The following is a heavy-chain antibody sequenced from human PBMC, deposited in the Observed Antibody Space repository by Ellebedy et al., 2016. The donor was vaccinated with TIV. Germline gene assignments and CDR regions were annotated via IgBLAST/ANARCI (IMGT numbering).Heavy chain of an antibody. J-gene: IGHJ4*02. CDR2: IKEDGSDK. V-gene: IGHV3-7*01. D-gene: IGHD7-27*01. CDR3: ARDLPNWANDY. Sequence: GGSLRLXXAASGFSFSSSWMSWFRQVPGKGLEWVASIKEDGSDKYYVDSVKGRFTISRDNAKNSVYLQMNSLRADDTGVYYCARDLPNWANDYWGQGVLVTVSS. CDR1: GFSFSSSW.